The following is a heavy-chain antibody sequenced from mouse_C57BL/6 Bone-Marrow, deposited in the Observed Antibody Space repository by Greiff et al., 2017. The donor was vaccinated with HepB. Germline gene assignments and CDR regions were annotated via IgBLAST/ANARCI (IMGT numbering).Heavy chain of an antibody. D-gene: IGHD1-1*01. CDR2: IRSKSNNYAT. Sequence: EVNVVESGGGLVQPKGSLKLSCAASGFSFNTYAMNWVRQAPGKGLEWVARIRSKSNNYATYYADSVKDRFTISRDDSESMLYLQMNNLKTEDTAMYYCVRRGNYWYFDVWGTGTTVTVSS. V-gene: IGHV10-1*01. CDR1: GFSFNTYA. CDR3: VRRGNYWYFDV. J-gene: IGHJ1*03.